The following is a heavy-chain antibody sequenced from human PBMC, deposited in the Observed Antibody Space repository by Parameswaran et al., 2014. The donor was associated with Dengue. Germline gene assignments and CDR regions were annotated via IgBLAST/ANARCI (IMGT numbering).Heavy chain of an antibody. CDR2: LLHGST. CDR3: ARFGGGWSGPNWFDP. D-gene: IGHD3-16*01. J-gene: IGHJ5*02. Sequence: VRQAPREGTGVDWVYLLHGSTNYNPSLKSRVTISVDTSKNQFSLKLSSVTAADTAVYYCARFGGGWSGPNWFDPWGQGTLVTVSS. V-gene: IGHV4-59*01.